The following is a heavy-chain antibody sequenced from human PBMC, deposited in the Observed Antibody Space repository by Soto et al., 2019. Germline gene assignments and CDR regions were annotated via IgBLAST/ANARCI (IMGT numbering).Heavy chain of an antibody. J-gene: IGHJ6*02. CDR1: GYSFTSYW. Sequence: GASLKSSCERSGYSFTSYWIGWVRQMPGKGLEWMGIIYPGDSDTRYSPSFQGQVTISADKSISTAYLQWSSLKASDTAMYYWARQGITIFGVVTYDGMDVWGQGTTVTVSS. CDR3: ARQGITIFGVVTYDGMDV. CDR2: IYPGDSDT. D-gene: IGHD3-3*01. V-gene: IGHV5-51*01.